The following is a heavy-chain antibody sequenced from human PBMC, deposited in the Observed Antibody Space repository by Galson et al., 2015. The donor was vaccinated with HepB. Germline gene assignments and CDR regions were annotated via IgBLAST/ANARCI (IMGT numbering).Heavy chain of an antibody. CDR1: GYTFTGYY. V-gene: IGHV1-2*02. D-gene: IGHD3-10*01. CDR3: ARAPGEFSYGPGGY. Sequence: SVKVSCKASGYTFTGYYIHWVRQAPGQGLEWMGWINPNSGGTNYAQKFQGRVTMTRDTSIRTANMELSSLRSDDTALYYCARAPGEFSYGPGGYWGQGTLVTVSS. J-gene: IGHJ4*02. CDR2: INPNSGGT.